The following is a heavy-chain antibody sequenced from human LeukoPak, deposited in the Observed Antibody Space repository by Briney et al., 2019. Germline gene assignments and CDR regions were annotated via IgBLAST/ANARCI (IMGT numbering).Heavy chain of an antibody. J-gene: IGHJ4*02. CDR1: GYTFTSYG. Sequence: ASVKVSCKASGYTFTSYGISWVRQAPGQGLEWMGWISACNGNTNYAQKLQGRVTMTTDTSTSTAYMELRSLRSDDTAVYYCARDSNYYGSGSLDYWGQGTLVTVSS. D-gene: IGHD3-10*01. CDR2: ISACNGNT. CDR3: ARDSNYYGSGSLDY. V-gene: IGHV1-18*01.